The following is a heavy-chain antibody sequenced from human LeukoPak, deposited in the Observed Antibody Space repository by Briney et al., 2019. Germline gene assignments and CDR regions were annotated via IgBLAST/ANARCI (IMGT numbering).Heavy chain of an antibody. CDR3: VRDWDHFDFDS. V-gene: IGHV3-30*09. J-gene: IGHJ5*01. D-gene: IGHD3-9*01. Sequence: GRSLRLSCAASGFTFSGYAMHWVRQAQGKGLEWVAVISNDGSNKYSADSVKGRFAISRDNAKNTLYLQMMSLRAEDTAVYYCVRDWDHFDFDSWGQGTLVTVSS. CDR2: ISNDGSNK. CDR1: GFTFSGYA.